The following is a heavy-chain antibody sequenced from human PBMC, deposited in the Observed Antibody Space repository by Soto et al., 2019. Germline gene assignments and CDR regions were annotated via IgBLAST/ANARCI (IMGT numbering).Heavy chain of an antibody. CDR3: AREGSGLPLYGMDV. D-gene: IGHD3-3*01. CDR1: GYTFTSYA. J-gene: IGHJ6*02. Sequence: ASVKVSCKASGYTFTSYAMHWLRQSPGQRLEWMGWINAGNGNTKYSQKFQGRVTITRDTSASTAYMELSSLRSEDTAVYYCAREGSGLPLYGMDVWGQGTTVTVSS. V-gene: IGHV1-3*01. CDR2: INAGNGNT.